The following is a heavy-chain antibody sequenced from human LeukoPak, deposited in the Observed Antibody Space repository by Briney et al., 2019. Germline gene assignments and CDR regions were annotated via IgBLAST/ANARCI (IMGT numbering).Heavy chain of an antibody. CDR3: ARGRRPQAFDP. J-gene: IGHJ5*02. V-gene: IGHV4-59*12. CDR2: IYYTGST. D-gene: IGHD1-14*01. CDR1: GASISNYF. Sequence: SETLSLTCTVSGASISNYFWSWLRQPPGKGLEWIGYIYYTGSTNYNPSLKSRVTISLDTSKSQFSLKLSSVTAADTAVYYCARGRRPQAFDPWGQGTLVTVSS.